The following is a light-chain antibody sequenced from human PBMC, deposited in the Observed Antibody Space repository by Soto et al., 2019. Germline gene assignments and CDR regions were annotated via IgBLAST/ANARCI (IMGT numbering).Light chain of an antibody. CDR3: AAWDDSLNGYV. CDR1: SSNIGSNS. V-gene: IGLV1-44*01. Sequence: QSVLTQPPSASGTPGQRVTISGSGSSSNIGSNSVSWYQQVPSTAPKLLIYSNNQRPSGVPDRFSGSKSGTSGSLAISGLQPGDEADYYCAAWDDSLNGYVFGTGTKVTVL. CDR2: SNN. J-gene: IGLJ1*01.